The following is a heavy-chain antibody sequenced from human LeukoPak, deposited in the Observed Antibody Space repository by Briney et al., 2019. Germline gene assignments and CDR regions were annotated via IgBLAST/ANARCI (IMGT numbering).Heavy chain of an antibody. Sequence: GGSLRLSCAASGFSFSDYWMQWVRHAPGKGLVWISRITSDGSGANYADSVKGRFTITRDNAKNTLYLQMNSLRAEDTAVYYCARAIKYNSGYDWGGDYWGQGTLVTVYS. D-gene: IGHD5-12*01. CDR2: ITSDGSGA. CDR3: ARAIKYNSGYDWGGDY. V-gene: IGHV3-74*01. CDR1: GFSFSDYW. J-gene: IGHJ4*02.